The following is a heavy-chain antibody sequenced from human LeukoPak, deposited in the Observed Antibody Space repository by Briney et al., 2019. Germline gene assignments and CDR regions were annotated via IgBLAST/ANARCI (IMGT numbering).Heavy chain of an antibody. CDR1: GFIFSNRF. Sequence: GGSLRLSCAASGFIFSNRFMSWVRQAPGKGLEWVSSISADGGNIYYADSVKGRFTISRGNSKNTLFLQMSSLRAEDTAIHYCAKESGWITGYGLDVWGQGTTVTVSS. CDR2: ISADGGNI. J-gene: IGHJ6*02. CDR3: AKESGWITGYGLDV. V-gene: IGHV3-23*01. D-gene: IGHD6-19*01.